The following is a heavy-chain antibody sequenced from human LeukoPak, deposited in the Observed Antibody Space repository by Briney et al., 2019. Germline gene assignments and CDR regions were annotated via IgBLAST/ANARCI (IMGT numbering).Heavy chain of an antibody. CDR1: GFSFSNYA. V-gene: IGHV3-23*01. D-gene: IGHD3-9*01. Sequence: GGSVRLFCAASGFSFSNYAMRWVRQAPGRGLEWVSSISDSGGITYRADSVRGRFTISRDNSNNTLYLQMDRMRAEDTAVYYCAKSPQHLLTGHIIFWFDSWGQGTLVTVSS. J-gene: IGHJ5*01. CDR2: ISDSGGIT. CDR3: AKSPQHLLTGHIIFWFDS.